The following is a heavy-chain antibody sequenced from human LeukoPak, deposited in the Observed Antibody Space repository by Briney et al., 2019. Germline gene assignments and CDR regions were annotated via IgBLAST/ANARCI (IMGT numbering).Heavy chain of an antibody. CDR2: ISISGSKT. CDR3: ANEIRPNDY. V-gene: IGHV3-23*01. CDR1: EFDFSRHA. J-gene: IGHJ4*02. Sequence: GGSLRLSCAASEFDFSRHAMTWVRQAPGKGLEWVSAISISGSKTYYADSVKGRFTISRDNSKNTLYLQMNSLRAEDTAVYYCANEIRPNDYWGQGTQVTVSS. D-gene: IGHD4-17*01.